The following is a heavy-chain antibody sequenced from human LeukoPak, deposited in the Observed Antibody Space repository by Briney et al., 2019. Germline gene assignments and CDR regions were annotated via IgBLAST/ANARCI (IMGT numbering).Heavy chain of an antibody. D-gene: IGHD3-9*01. CDR1: GGSVSSGSYC. Sequence: SETLSLTCTVSGGSVSSGSYCWSWIRQPPGKGLEWIGYIYYSGSTNYNPSLKSRVTISVDTSKNQFSLKLSSVTAADTAVYYCARDLQYYDILTGYPSPSVVDVWGKGTTVTVSS. CDR3: ARDLQYYDILTGYPSPSVVDV. CDR2: IYYSGST. J-gene: IGHJ6*04. V-gene: IGHV4-61*01.